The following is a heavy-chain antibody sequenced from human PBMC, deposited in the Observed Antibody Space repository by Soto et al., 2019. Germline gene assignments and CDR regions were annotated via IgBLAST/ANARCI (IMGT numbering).Heavy chain of an antibody. CDR3: ARGSLRYFDWSFRNWFDP. CDR2: INHSGST. Sequence: QVQLQQWGAGLLKPSETLSLTCAVYGGSFSGYYWSWIRQPPGKGLEWIGEINHSGSTNYNPSLKIRVTISVDTSKNQFSLKLSSVTAADTAVYYCARGSLRYFDWSFRNWFDPWGQGTLVTVSS. J-gene: IGHJ5*02. CDR1: GGSFSGYY. D-gene: IGHD3-9*01. V-gene: IGHV4-34*01.